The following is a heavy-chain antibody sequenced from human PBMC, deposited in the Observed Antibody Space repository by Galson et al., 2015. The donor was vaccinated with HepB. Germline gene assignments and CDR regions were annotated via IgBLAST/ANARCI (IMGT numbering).Heavy chain of an antibody. CDR1: GFTFSSYG. D-gene: IGHD3-10*01. CDR2: ISYDGSNK. J-gene: IGHJ4*02. Sequence: SLRLSCAASGFTFSSYGMHWVRQAPGKGLEWVAVISYDGSNKYYADSVKGRFTISRDNSKNTLYLQMNSLRAEDTAVYYCAKDFGPPGWFGELFPPNFDYWGQGTLVTVSS. CDR3: AKDFGPPGWFGELFPPNFDY. V-gene: IGHV3-30*18.